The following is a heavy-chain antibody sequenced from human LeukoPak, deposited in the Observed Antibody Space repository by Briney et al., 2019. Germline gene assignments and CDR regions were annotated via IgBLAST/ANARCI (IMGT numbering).Heavy chain of an antibody. CDR3: ARDGDYRDIVVVPAASGNNWFDP. J-gene: IGHJ5*02. CDR2: INPNSGGT. CDR1: GYTFTGYY. V-gene: IGHV1-2*02. Sequence: ASVKVSCKASGYTFTGYYMHWVRQAPGQGLEWMGWINPNSGGTNYAQKFQGRVTMTRDTSISTAYMELSRLRSDDTAVYYCARDGDYRDIVVVPAASGNNWFDPWGQGTLVTVSS. D-gene: IGHD2-2*01.